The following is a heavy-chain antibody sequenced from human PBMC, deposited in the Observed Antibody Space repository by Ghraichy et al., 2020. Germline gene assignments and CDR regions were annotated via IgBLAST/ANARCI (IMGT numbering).Heavy chain of an antibody. J-gene: IGHJ4*02. Sequence: GGSLRLSCAASGFIFSSYGMHWVRQAPGKGLEWVAVICYDGSNEYYADSVKGRFTISRDNSKNTLYLQINSLRAEDTAVYYCARDLSDRNTAVAGGGFDDWGQGTLVTVSS. CDR1: GFIFSSYG. CDR2: ICYDGSNE. D-gene: IGHD6-19*01. V-gene: IGHV3-33*01. CDR3: ARDLSDRNTAVAGGGFDD.